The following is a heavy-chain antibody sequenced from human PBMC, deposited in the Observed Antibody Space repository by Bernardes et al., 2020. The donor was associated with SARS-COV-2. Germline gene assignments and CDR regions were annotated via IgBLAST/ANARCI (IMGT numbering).Heavy chain of an antibody. Sequence: SEALSLTCAVYGGCFSGYYWSWIRQPPGKGLEWIGEINHSGSTNYNPSLKSRVTISVDTSKNQFSLKLSSVTAADTAVYYCARSSNINWFDPWGQGTLVTVSS. CDR3: ARSSNINWFDP. CDR1: GGCFSGYY. J-gene: IGHJ5*02. CDR2: INHSGST. D-gene: IGHD6-13*01. V-gene: IGHV4-34*01.